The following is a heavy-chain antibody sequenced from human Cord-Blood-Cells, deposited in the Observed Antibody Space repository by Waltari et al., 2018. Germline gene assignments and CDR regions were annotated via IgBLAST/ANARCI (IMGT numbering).Heavy chain of an antibody. CDR3: ARDPHDYSNYGYYYGMDV. Sequence: QVQLVQSGAEVKKPGASVKVSCKASGYTFTGYYMHWVRQAPGQGLAWMGRINPHSGGTNHAQKFQGRVTMPRDTSISTAYMELSRLRSDDTAVYYCARDPHDYSNYGYYYGMDVWGQGTTVTVSS. D-gene: IGHD4-4*01. J-gene: IGHJ6*02. V-gene: IGHV1-2*06. CDR2: INPHSGGT. CDR1: GYTFTGYY.